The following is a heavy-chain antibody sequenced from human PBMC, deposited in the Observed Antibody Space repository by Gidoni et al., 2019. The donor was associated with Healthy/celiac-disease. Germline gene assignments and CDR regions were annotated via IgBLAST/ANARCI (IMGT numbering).Heavy chain of an antibody. J-gene: IGHJ3*02. Sequence: EVQLVESGCRLAQPAGFLRLSCAASGFTVSSYWMHWVRQAPGKGLVWVSRINSGGSSTSNPDPVKGRFTIARDNDNNTLYLQMNRLSAEDTAVYYCGSLGYCSGGSCYTGDAFDIWGQGTTVTVSS. CDR2: INSGGSST. V-gene: IGHV3-74*01. D-gene: IGHD2-15*01. CDR3: GSLGYCSGGSCYTGDAFDI. CDR1: GFTVSSYW.